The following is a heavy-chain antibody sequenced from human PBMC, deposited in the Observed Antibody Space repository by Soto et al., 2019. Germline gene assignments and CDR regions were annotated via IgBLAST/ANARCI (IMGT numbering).Heavy chain of an antibody. V-gene: IGHV1-3*01. CDR3: ARSPSGSGSYRSSNNDNNWFDP. Sequence: QVQLVQSGAEVKKPGASVKVSCKASGYTFTRYAMHWVRQAPGQRLEWMGWINAGNGNTKYSQKFQGRVTITRDTSASTAYMELSSLRSEDTAVYYCARSPSGSGSYRSSNNDNNWFDPWGQGTLVTVSS. D-gene: IGHD3-10*01. CDR2: INAGNGNT. J-gene: IGHJ5*02. CDR1: GYTFTRYA.